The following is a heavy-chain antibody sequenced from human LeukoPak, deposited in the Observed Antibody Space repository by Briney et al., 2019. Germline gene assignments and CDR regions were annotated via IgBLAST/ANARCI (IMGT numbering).Heavy chain of an antibody. CDR2: IYPGDSDT. CDR3: ARILMVRGVMITIDY. D-gene: IGHD3-10*01. J-gene: IGHJ4*02. Sequence: GESLKISCKGSGYSFTSYWIGWVRQMPGKGLEWMGIIYPGDSDTRYSPSFQGQVTISADRSISTAYLQWSSLKASDTAMYYCARILMVRGVMITIDYWGQGTLVTVSS. V-gene: IGHV5-51*01. CDR1: GYSFTSYW.